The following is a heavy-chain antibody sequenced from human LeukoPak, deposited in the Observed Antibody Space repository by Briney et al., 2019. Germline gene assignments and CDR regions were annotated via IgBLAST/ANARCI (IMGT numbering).Heavy chain of an antibody. CDR2: INPNSGGT. J-gene: IGHJ5*02. CDR3: AREGTYNWNQGSWFDP. CDR1: GYIFTGYY. Sequence: ASVKVSCKASGYIFTGYYMHWVRQAPGQGLEWMGWINPNSGGTNYAQKFQGRVTMTRDTSISTAYMELSRLRSDDTAVYYCAREGTYNWNQGSWFDPWGQGTLVTVSS. D-gene: IGHD1-20*01. V-gene: IGHV1-2*02.